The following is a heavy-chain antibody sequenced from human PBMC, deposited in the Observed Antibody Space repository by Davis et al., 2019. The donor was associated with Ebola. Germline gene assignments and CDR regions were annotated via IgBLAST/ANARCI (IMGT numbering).Heavy chain of an antibody. CDR2: IIPIFGTA. D-gene: IGHD6-19*01. CDR3: ARGKTVAGTRGLSWFDP. Sequence: AASVKVSCKASGYTFTSYAMHWVRQAPGQGLEWMGGIIPIFGTANYAQKFQGRVTITADKSTSTAYMELTSLRSEDTAVFFCARGKTVAGTRGLSWFDPWGPGTLVTVSS. V-gene: IGHV1-69*06. J-gene: IGHJ5*02. CDR1: GYTFTSYA.